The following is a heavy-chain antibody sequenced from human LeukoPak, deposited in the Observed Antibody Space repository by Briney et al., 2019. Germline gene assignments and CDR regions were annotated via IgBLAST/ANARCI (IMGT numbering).Heavy chain of an antibody. CDR1: GGSVSSGSYY. D-gene: IGHD6-13*01. Sequence: PSETLSLTCTVSGGSVSSGSYYWSWIRQPPGKGLEWIGYIYYSGSTNYNPSLKSRVTISVDTSKNQFSLKLSSVTAADTAVYYCARFIAAAGFDYWGQGTLVTVSS. V-gene: IGHV4-61*01. CDR2: IYYSGST. CDR3: ARFIAAAGFDY. J-gene: IGHJ4*02.